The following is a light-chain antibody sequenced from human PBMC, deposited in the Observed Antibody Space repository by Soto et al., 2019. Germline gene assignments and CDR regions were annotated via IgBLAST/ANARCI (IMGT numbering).Light chain of an antibody. Sequence: DIQMTQSPSTLSASVVDRVTITCRASQSISRGLSWYQQKPGKAPKLLIFDAYNLESGVPSRFSGSGSGTDFTLTISSLQPDDFATYYCQQYDTYSRGPFGQGTKVDI. CDR1: QSISRG. J-gene: IGKJ1*01. V-gene: IGKV1-5*01. CDR3: QQYDTYSRGP. CDR2: DAY.